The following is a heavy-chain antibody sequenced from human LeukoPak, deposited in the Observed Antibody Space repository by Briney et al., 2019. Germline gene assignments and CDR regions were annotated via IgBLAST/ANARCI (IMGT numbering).Heavy chain of an antibody. CDR1: GFTFSTYG. CDR3: AKVVGGLVPAPTDY. D-gene: IGHD2-2*01. V-gene: IGHV3-30*02. Sequence: GGSLRLSCAASGFTFSTYGMHWVRQAPGKGLEWVAYISYEANNEQYAESVKGQFTISRDNSKNTLYLQMNSLRPEDTAVYYCAKVVGGLVPAPTDYWGQGTLVTVSS. J-gene: IGHJ4*02. CDR2: ISYEANNE.